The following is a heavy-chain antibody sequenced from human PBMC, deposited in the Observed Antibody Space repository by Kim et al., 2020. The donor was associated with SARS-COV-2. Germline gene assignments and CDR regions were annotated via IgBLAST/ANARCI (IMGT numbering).Heavy chain of an antibody. J-gene: IGHJ4*02. CDR3: ARFTYYDSSCGLDY. CDR2: INSDGSNT. D-gene: IGHD3-22*01. V-gene: IGHV3-74*01. Sequence: GGSLRLSCAASGFTFSSYWMHWVRQAPGKGLVWVSRINSDGSNTNYADSVKGRFTISRDNAKNTLYLQMNSLRAEDTAVYYCARFTYYDSSCGLDYWGQGTLVTVSS. CDR1: GFTFSSYW.